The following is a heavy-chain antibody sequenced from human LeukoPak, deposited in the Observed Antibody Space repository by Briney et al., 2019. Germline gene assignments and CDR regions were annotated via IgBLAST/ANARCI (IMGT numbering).Heavy chain of an antibody. CDR3: ARGGVLRYFDWSTNRYYFDY. V-gene: IGHV4-4*07. Sequence: SETLPLTCTVSGGSISSYYWSWIRQPAGKGLEWIGRIYTSGSTNYNPSLKSRVTISVDTSKNQFSLKLSSVTAADTAVYYCARGGVLRYFDWSTNRYYFDYWGQGTLVTVSS. CDR2: IYTSGST. D-gene: IGHD3-9*01. J-gene: IGHJ4*02. CDR1: GGSISSYY.